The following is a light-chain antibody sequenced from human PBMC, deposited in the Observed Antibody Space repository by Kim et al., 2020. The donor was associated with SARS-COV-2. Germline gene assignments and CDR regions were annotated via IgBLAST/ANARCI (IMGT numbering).Light chain of an antibody. J-gene: IGLJ3*02. CDR1: NSDVGGHNY. CDR3: TSYTSSTTLV. Sequence: QSALTQPASVSGSPGQSITISCTGTNSDVGGHNYVSWYQQHPDQAPKLMIYDVSNRPSGVSNRFSGSKSGNTASLTISGLHAEDEADYYCTSYTSSTTLVFGGGTKLTVL. V-gene: IGLV2-14*03. CDR2: DVS.